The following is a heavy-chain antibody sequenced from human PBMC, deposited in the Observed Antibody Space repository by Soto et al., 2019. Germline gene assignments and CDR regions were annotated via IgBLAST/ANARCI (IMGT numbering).Heavy chain of an antibody. V-gene: IGHV3-30*18. CDR3: AKDREVRGVITNWFDP. D-gene: IGHD3-10*01. Sequence: QVQLVESGGGVVQPGRSLRLSCAASGFTFSSYGMHWVRQAPGKGLEWVAVILYDGSNKYYADSVKGRFTISRDNSKNTLYLQMNSLRAEDTAVYYCAKDREVRGVITNWFDPWGQGTLVTVSS. CDR2: ILYDGSNK. CDR1: GFTFSSYG. J-gene: IGHJ5*02.